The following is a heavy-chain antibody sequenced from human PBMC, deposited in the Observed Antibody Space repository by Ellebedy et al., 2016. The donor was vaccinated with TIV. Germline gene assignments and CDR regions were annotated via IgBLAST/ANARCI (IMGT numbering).Heavy chain of an antibody. V-gene: IGHV4-59*13. CDR3: VDLGGTPLDS. J-gene: IGHJ4*02. CDR1: NGPIDRSY. D-gene: IGHD1-1*01. CDR2: IYHSGAT. Sequence: MPSETLSLTCSVSNGPIDRSYWTWVRPSPAKGLDWFGYIYHSGATNCNPSLQGPFTLSVDTSKKQFSLNLRSVTAADSAVYYCVDLGGTPLDSWGQGTPVTVSS.